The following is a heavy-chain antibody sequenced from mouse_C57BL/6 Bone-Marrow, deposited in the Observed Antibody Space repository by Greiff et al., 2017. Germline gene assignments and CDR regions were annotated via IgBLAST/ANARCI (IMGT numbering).Heavy chain of an antibody. CDR1: GFSFNTYA. D-gene: IGHD2-5*01. J-gene: IGHJ2*01. Sequence: EVKLMESGGGLVQPKGSLKLSCAASGFSFNTYAMNWVRQAPGKGLEWVARIRSKSNNYATYYADSVKDRFTISRDDSESMLYLQMNNLKTEDTAMYYCVSSNYYFDYWGQGTTLTVSS. CDR2: IRSKSNNYAT. V-gene: IGHV10-1*01. CDR3: VSSNYYFDY.